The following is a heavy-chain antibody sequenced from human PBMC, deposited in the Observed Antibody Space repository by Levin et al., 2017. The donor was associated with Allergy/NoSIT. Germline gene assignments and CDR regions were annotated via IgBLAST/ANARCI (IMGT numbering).Heavy chain of an antibody. D-gene: IGHD2-2*01. CDR2: ISTSSRYI. CDR1: GFTFSSYS. Sequence: GGSLRLSCAASGFTFSSYSMNWVRQAPGKGLEWVSSISTSSRYIYYADSMKGRFTISRDNAKNSLFLQMNSLRAEDTAVYYCASSLRPGSSENYWGQGTLVTVSS. J-gene: IGHJ4*02. CDR3: ASSLRPGSSENY. V-gene: IGHV3-21*01.